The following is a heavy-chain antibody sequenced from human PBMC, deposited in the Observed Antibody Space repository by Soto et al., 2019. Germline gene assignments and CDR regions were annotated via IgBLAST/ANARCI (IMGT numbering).Heavy chain of an antibody. Sequence: ASETLSLTCTVSGGSISSHYWSWIRQPPGKGLDWIGYVYYRGNTNYNPSLKSRVTISVDTSKNQFSLKLSSVTAADTAVYYCASQRLYDSSSYPIDYWGQGTLGTFSS. CDR2: VYYRGNT. J-gene: IGHJ4*02. CDR3: ASQRLYDSSSYPIDY. CDR1: GGSISSHY. V-gene: IGHV4-59*11. D-gene: IGHD3-22*01.